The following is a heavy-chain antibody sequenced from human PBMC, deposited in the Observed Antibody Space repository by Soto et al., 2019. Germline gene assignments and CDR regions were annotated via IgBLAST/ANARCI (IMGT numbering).Heavy chain of an antibody. CDR1: GFTFSSYG. J-gene: IGHJ6*02. D-gene: IGHD6-13*01. CDR3: AKVLAAAGNYYYCGMDV. V-gene: IGHV3-30*18. CDR2: ISYDGSNK. Sequence: QVQLVESGGGVVQPGRSLRLSCAASGFTFSSYGMHWVRQAPGKGLEWVAVISYDGSNKYYADSVKGRFTISRDNSKNTLYLQMNSLRAEDTAVYYCAKVLAAAGNYYYCGMDVWGQGTTVTVSS.